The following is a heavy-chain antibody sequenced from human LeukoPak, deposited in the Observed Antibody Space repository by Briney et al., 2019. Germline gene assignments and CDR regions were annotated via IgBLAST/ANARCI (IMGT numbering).Heavy chain of an antibody. Sequence: GGSLRLSCAASGFTFSSYAMHWVRQAPGKGLEWVAVISYDGSNKYYADSVKGRFTISRDNSKNTLYLQMNSLRAEDTAVYYCASPVSGWHGVDYWGQGTLVTVSS. V-gene: IGHV3-30-3*01. J-gene: IGHJ4*02. CDR2: ISYDGSNK. CDR3: ASPVSGWHGVDY. D-gene: IGHD6-19*01. CDR1: GFTFSSYA.